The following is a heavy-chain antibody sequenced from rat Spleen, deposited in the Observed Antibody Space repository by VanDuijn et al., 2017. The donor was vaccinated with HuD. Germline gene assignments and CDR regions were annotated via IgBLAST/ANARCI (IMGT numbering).Heavy chain of an antibody. D-gene: IGHD1-8*01. CDR3: ARHRYKRTVAAVDY. CDR2: ISTGGGNT. CDR1: GFTFSNYY. Sequence: EVQLVESGGGLVQPGRSMKLSCAALGFTFSNYYMAWVRQAPTKGLEWVASISTGGGNTYHRDSVKGRFTISRDNAKSTLYLQMDSLRSEDTATYYCARHRYKRTVAAVDYWGQGVMVTVSS. J-gene: IGHJ2*01. V-gene: IGHV5-25*01.